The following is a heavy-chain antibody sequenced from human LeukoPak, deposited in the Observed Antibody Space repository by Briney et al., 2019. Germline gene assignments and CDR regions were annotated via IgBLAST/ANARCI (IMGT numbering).Heavy chain of an antibody. CDR1: GGSISSYY. Sequence: ASETLSLTCTVSGGSISSYYWSWIRQPPGKGLEWIGYIYYSGSTNYNPSLKSRVTISVDTSKNQFSLKLSSVTAADTAVYYCARAPMVRGVIRAFDIWGQGTMVTVSS. J-gene: IGHJ3*02. CDR3: ARAPMVRGVIRAFDI. CDR2: IYYSGST. V-gene: IGHV4-59*01. D-gene: IGHD3-10*01.